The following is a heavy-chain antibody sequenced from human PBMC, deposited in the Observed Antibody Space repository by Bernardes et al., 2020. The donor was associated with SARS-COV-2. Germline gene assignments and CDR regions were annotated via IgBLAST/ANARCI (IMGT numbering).Heavy chain of an antibody. Sequence: SETLSLTCAVSGGSFSNFYGSWVRQAPGKGLEWIGQIHPRGTTNYNPSLESRVAMSVDTSKDQFSLELASVTAADTAVYYCARGLDAYKTGYWGQGTLVTVSS. J-gene: IGHJ4*02. CDR1: GGSFSNFY. V-gene: IGHV4-34*01. D-gene: IGHD1-1*01. CDR3: ARGLDAYKTGY. CDR2: IHPRGTT.